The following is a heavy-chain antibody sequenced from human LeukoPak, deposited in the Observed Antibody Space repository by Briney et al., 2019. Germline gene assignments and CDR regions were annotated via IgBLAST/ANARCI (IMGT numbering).Heavy chain of an antibody. CDR3: VRTYHYDTSGYDY. CDR2: IYHSGSI. CDR1: GDSISSYY. J-gene: IGHJ4*02. D-gene: IGHD3-22*01. Sequence: SETLSLTCTVSGDSISSYYWSWIRQPPVKGLEWIGYIYHSGSISYNPSLKSRVTISIDTSKNQFYLNLSSVTAADTAVYYCVRTYHYDTSGYDYWGQGTLVTVSS. V-gene: IGHV4-59*01.